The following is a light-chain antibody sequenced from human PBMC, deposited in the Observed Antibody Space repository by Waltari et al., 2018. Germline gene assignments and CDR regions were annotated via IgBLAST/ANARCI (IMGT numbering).Light chain of an antibody. Sequence: SYDLTQSPSVSVSPGQTASITCSGDELEKKYVCWYQHKAGQSPVLVIYQDTKRPSEIPERFSGSNSGNTATLTISGAQPMDEADYYCQVWDSGAIGVVGTGTKVTVL. CDR1: ELEKKY. V-gene: IGLV3-1*01. CDR3: QVWDSGAIGV. CDR2: QDT. J-gene: IGLJ1*01.